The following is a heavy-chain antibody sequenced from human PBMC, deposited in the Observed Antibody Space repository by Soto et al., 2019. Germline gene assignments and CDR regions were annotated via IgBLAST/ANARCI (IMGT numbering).Heavy chain of an antibody. CDR2: IIPIFGTA. Sequence: SVKVSCKASGCTFSSYAISWVRQAPGQGLEWMGGIIPIFGTANYAQKFQGRVTITADKSTSTAYMELSSLRSEDTAVYYCARGPVQLERLGAFDYWGQGTLVTVSS. CDR1: GCTFSSYA. CDR3: ARGPVQLERLGAFDY. D-gene: IGHD1-1*01. J-gene: IGHJ4*02. V-gene: IGHV1-69*06.